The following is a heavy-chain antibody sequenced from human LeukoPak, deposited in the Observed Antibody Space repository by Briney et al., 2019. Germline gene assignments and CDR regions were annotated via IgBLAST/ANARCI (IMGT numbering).Heavy chain of an antibody. CDR1: GYSISSGYY. CDR2: IYHSGST. V-gene: IGHV4-38-2*01. D-gene: IGHD1-1*01. J-gene: IGHJ4*02. Sequence: PSEILSLTCAVSGYSISSGYYWGWIRQPPGKGLEWIGSIYHSGSTYYNPSLKSRVTISVDTSKNQFSLKLSSVTAADTAVYYCARQRGLEGFDYWGQGTLVTVSS. CDR3: ARQRGLEGFDY.